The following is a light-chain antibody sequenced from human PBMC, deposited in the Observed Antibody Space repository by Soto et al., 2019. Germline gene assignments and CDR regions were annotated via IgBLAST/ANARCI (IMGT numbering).Light chain of an antibody. CDR2: GNS. CDR1: SSSIGAGYD. J-gene: IGLJ1*01. V-gene: IGLV1-40*01. CDR3: QSYDSSLSGYV. Sequence: QLVLTQPPSVSGAPGQRVTISCSGSSSSIGAGYDVHWYQQLPGTAPRLLIYGNSNRPSGVPDRFSGSRSGTSASLAITGLQADDEADYYCQSYDSSLSGYVFGSGTKVTVL.